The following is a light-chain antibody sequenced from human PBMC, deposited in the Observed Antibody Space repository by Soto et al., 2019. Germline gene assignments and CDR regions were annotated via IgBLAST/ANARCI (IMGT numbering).Light chain of an antibody. CDR1: QSVSIY. Sequence: IPFTQSPSSLSAYVGDRVTITCRTSQSVSIYVNWYQQKPGKAPILLIYASSSLQSGVPSRFSGSGSGTDFTLTISSLEPEDFATYYCQQSYSTPTFGQGTKVDIK. V-gene: IGKV1-39*01. CDR2: ASS. CDR3: QQSYSTPT. J-gene: IGKJ2*01.